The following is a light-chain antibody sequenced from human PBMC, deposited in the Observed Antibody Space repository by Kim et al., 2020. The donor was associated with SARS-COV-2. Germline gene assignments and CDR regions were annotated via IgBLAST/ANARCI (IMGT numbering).Light chain of an antibody. J-gene: IGKJ3*01. CDR2: DAS. CDR1: QGISSA. Sequence: AIQLTQSPSSLSASVGDRVTITCRTSQGISSALAWYQQKPGKAPKLLIYDASSLESRVPSRFSGSGSGTDFTLTITSLQPEDFATYCCQQFNSFSFTFGPGTKVDIK. CDR3: QQFNSFSFT. V-gene: IGKV1-13*02.